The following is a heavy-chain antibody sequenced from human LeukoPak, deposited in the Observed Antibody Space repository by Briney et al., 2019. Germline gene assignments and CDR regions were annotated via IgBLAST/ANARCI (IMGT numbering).Heavy chain of an antibody. Sequence: GRSLRLSCAASGFTFSSYRMNWVRQAPGKGLEWVSSISSSSSYIYYADSVKGRFTISRDNAKNSLYLQMNSLRAEDTAVYYCARAPSMVRGVINAVNWFDPWGQGTLVTVSS. CDR3: ARAPSMVRGVINAVNWFDP. V-gene: IGHV3-21*01. CDR2: ISSSSSYI. J-gene: IGHJ5*02. D-gene: IGHD3-10*01. CDR1: GFTFSSYR.